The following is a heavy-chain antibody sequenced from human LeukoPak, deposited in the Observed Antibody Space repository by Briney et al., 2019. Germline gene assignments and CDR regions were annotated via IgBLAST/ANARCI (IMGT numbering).Heavy chain of an antibody. J-gene: IGHJ5*02. D-gene: IGHD3-22*01. CDR3: SRGRIDVYYYDSSGSWFDA. Sequence: PGGSLRLSCAAPGFTFSTYGMHWVRQAPGKGLEWVAVIWYDGNNKYYADPVKGRFTISRDNSKNTLYLHMNSLRAEDTAVYYCSRGRIDVYYYDSSGSWFDAWGQGTLVTVSS. V-gene: IGHV3-33*01. CDR1: GFTFSTYG. CDR2: IWYDGNNK.